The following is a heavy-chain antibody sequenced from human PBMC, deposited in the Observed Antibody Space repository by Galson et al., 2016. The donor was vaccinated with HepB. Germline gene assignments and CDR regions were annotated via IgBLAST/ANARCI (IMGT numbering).Heavy chain of an antibody. CDR3: ATASLRGEAFDM. D-gene: IGHD5-24*01. CDR2: FDPDEGET. CDR1: GYTLTASS. Sequence: SVKVSCKVSGYTLTASSMHWVRQAPGKGLEWKGGFDPDEGETIYAQKFQGRVTMTEDTTTDTAYMQLSSLGSEDTAVYYCATASLRGEAFDMWGQGTMVTVSS. V-gene: IGHV1-24*01. J-gene: IGHJ3*02.